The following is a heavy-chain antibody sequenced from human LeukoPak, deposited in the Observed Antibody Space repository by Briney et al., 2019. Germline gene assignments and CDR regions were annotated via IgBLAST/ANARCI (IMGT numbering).Heavy chain of an antibody. CDR2: INPTSGVT. J-gene: IGHJ4*02. CDR1: GYTFSGSY. D-gene: IGHD1-26*01. Sequence: ASVKLSCKASGYTFSGSYMHWVRQAPGQGLEWMGWINPTSGVTKYAEKFQGRATMTRDTSINTAYMEMSGLRSDDTAVYYCARDMYSGTYGHWGQGTLVTVSS. V-gene: IGHV1-2*02. CDR3: ARDMYSGTYGH.